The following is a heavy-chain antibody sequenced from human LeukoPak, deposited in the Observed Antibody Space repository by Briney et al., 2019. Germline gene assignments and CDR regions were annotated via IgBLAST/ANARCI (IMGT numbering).Heavy chain of an antibody. D-gene: IGHD6-6*01. V-gene: IGHV1-18*01. CDR2: ISAYNGNT. CDR1: GYAFTSYG. CDR3: ARDHRSIAARRVGYYYMDV. Sequence: GASVKVSCKASGYAFTSYGISWVRQAPGQGLEWMGWISAYNGNTNYAQKLQGRVTMTTDTSTSTAYMELRSLRSDGTAVYYCARDHRSIAARRVGYYYMDVWGKGTTVTVSS. J-gene: IGHJ6*03.